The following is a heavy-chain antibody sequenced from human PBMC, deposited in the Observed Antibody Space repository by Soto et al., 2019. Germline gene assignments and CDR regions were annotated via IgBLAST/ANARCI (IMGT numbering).Heavy chain of an antibody. J-gene: IGHJ4*02. D-gene: IGHD6-19*01. V-gene: IGHV4-59*01. CDR2: IHYTGSA. Sequence: PSETLSLTCTVSGGSISRYYWSWIRQSPGKGLEWIGFIHYTGSANYNPSLKSRVTMLVDMSKNQFSLNLSSVTAADTAVYHCARFTGYSSGRFDFWGQGTLVTVSS. CDR3: ARFTGYSSGRFDF. CDR1: GGSISRYY.